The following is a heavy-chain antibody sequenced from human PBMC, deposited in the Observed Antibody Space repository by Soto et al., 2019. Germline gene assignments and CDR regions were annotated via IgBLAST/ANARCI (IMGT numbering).Heavy chain of an antibody. V-gene: IGHV4-59*08. CDR2: FRSGGGT. CDR3: VRQGIGVLHGLVDV. J-gene: IGHJ6*02. Sequence: QVQLQESGPGLVKPSETLSLTCTVSGDSISSYNLAWIRQPPGKGLEWIGYFRSGGGTSYNPSLTSRVAISADASMKRFSLRLSSVTAADTAVYYCVRQGIGVLHGLVDVWGQGTTVTVSS. CDR1: GDSISSYN. D-gene: IGHD3-10*01.